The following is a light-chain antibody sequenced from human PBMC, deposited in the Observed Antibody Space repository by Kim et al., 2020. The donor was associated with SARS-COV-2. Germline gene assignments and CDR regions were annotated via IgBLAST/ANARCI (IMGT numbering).Light chain of an antibody. Sequence: DIQTTQSPSSLSASVGDRVTITCQASQDISNYLNWYQQKPGKAPKLLIYDASNLETGVPSRFSGSGSGTDFTFTISSLQPEDIATYYCQQYDNLSITFGQGTRLEIK. CDR1: QDISNY. J-gene: IGKJ5*01. CDR2: DAS. CDR3: QQYDNLSIT. V-gene: IGKV1-33*01.